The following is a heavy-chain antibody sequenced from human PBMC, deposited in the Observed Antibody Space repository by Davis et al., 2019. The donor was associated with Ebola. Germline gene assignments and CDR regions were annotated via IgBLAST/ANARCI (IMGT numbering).Heavy chain of an antibody. CDR1: GFTFSSYA. V-gene: IGHV3-64*01. D-gene: IGHD3-10*01. J-gene: IGHJ4*02. Sequence: GESLKISCAASGFTFSSYAMHWVRQAPGKGLEYVSAISSNGGSTYYANSVKGRFTFSRDNSKNTLYLQMGSLRVEDMAVYYCARAPTYYGSARYYFDYWGQGTLVTVSS. CDR2: ISSNGGST. CDR3: ARAPTYYGSARYYFDY.